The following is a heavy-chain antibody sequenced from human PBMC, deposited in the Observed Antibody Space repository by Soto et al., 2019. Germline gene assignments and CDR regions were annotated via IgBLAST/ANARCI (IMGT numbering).Heavy chain of an antibody. J-gene: IGHJ4*02. V-gene: IGHV5-10-1*03. CDR1: GYSFTSYW. Sequence: EVQLVQSGAEVKKPGESLRISCKGSGYSFTSYWISWVRQMPGKGLEWMGRIDPSDSYTNYSPSFQGHVTISADKSISTAYLQWSSLKASDTAMYYCAGSVNYYDSSGYNYFDYWGQGTLVTVSS. CDR2: IDPSDSYT. CDR3: AGSVNYYDSSGYNYFDY. D-gene: IGHD3-22*01.